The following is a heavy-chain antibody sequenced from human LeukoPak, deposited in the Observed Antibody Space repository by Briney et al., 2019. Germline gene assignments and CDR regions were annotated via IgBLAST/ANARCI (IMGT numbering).Heavy chain of an antibody. Sequence: QTGRSLRLSCAASGFTFSSYGMHWVRQAPGKGLEWVAVIWYDGSNKYYVDSVKGRFTISRDNSKNTLYLQMNSLRAEDTAVYYCAASRSGYCDYWGAGTLVTVSS. V-gene: IGHV3-33*01. CDR2: IWYDGSNK. D-gene: IGHD3-22*01. J-gene: IGHJ4*02. CDR1: GFTFSSYG. CDR3: AASRSGYCDY.